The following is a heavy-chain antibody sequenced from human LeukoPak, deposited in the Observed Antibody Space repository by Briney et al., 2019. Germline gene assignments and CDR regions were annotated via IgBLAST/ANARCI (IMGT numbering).Heavy chain of an antibody. CDR3: ATIVGAISAFDY. Sequence: GGSLRLSCAASGFTFSSYWMTWVRQAPGKGLEWVSVIGTSGETTYYGESVKGRFTISRDNSKNTLYLQMNSLRAEDTAVYYCATIVGAISAFDYWGQGTLVTVSS. V-gene: IGHV3-23*01. CDR1: GFTFSSYW. CDR2: IGTSGETT. D-gene: IGHD1-26*01. J-gene: IGHJ4*02.